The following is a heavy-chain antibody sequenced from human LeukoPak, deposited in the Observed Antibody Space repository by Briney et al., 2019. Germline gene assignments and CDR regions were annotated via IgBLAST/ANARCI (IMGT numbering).Heavy chain of an antibody. CDR1: GFTFSSYW. D-gene: IGHD6-6*01. CDR2: IRQDGSEK. CDR3: ARETYSSSFYYYYYYMDV. V-gene: IGHV3-7*01. Sequence: PGGSLRLSCSASGFTFSSYWVSWVRQAPGKGLEWVANIRQDGSEKYYVDSVKGRFTISRDNAKNSLYLQMNSLRAEDTAVYYCARETYSSSFYYYYYYMDVWGKGTTVTVSS. J-gene: IGHJ6*03.